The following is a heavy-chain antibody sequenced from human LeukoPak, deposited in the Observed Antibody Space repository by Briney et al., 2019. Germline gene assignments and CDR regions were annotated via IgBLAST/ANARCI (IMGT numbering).Heavy chain of an antibody. Sequence: GGSLRLSCAATGFTFSSYAMSWVRQAPGKGLEWVSTISGSGGSTYYTDSVKGRFTISRDNSKNTLYLQMNSLRAEDTAVYYCAKGVAVASPYYFDYWGQGTLVTVSS. D-gene: IGHD6-19*01. J-gene: IGHJ4*02. CDR2: ISGSGGST. CDR1: GFTFSSYA. V-gene: IGHV3-23*01. CDR3: AKGVAVASPYYFDY.